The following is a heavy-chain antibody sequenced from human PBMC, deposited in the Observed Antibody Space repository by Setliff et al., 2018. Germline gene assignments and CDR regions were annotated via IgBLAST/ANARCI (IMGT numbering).Heavy chain of an antibody. CDR1: GGYIARSYFY. Sequence: SETLSLTCTISGGYIARSYFYWGWIRQSPGKGLEWIGTMYYSGKTFYMPSLQSRVTISADTSTNQLSLKLSSVTAADTAVYYCSRGPSKVQFDTWGRGIPVTVSS. D-gene: IGHD4-4*01. V-gene: IGHV4-39*01. CDR2: MYYSGKT. CDR3: SRGPSKVQFDT. J-gene: IGHJ5*02.